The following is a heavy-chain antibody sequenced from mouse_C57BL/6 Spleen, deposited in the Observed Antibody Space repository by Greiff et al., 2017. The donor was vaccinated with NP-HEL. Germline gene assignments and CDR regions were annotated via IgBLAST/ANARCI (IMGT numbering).Heavy chain of an antibody. V-gene: IGHV1-42*01. J-gene: IGHJ2*01. Sequence: EVQLQQSGPELVKPGASVKISCKASGYSFTGYYMNWVKQSPEKSLEWIGEINPSTGGTTYNQKFKAKAILTVDKSSSTAYMQLKSLTSEDSAVYYCARRDYGSSGYWGQGTTLTVSS. CDR3: ARRDYGSSGY. CDR1: GYSFTGYY. CDR2: INPSTGGT. D-gene: IGHD1-1*01.